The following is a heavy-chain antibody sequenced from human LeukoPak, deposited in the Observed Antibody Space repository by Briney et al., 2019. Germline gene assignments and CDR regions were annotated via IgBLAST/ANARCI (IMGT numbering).Heavy chain of an antibody. CDR1: GDSVSRNDAG. V-gene: IGHV6-1*01. D-gene: IGHD6-13*01. CDR2: TYYRSKWYK. CDR3: ARGPLIAAAGHFDY. Sequence: SQTLSLTCAISGDSVSRNDAGWSWIRQSPSRGLEWLARTYYRSKWYKDDAGSVKGRIIINADTAENQFSLQVNSVTPEDTALYFCARGPLIAAAGHFDYWGQGTLVTVSS. J-gene: IGHJ4*02.